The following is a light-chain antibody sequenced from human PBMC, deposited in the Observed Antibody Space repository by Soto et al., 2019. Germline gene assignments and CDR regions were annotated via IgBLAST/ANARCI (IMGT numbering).Light chain of an antibody. CDR3: QQYNTWPPMT. CDR2: GAS. Sequence: EIVMTQSPATLSVSPGERATLSCRASQSVSSNLAWYQQKPGQAPSLLIYGASIRATGIPARFSGSGSWTEFTLTISSLQSEDFAVYYCQQYNTWPPMTFGQGTRLEI. CDR1: QSVSSN. V-gene: IGKV3-15*01. J-gene: IGKJ5*01.